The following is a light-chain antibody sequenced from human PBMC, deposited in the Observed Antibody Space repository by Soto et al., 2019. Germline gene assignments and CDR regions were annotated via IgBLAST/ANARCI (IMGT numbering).Light chain of an antibody. CDR2: DAS. CDR3: QQYNIYLYT. CDR1: QSINNW. J-gene: IGKJ2*01. V-gene: IGKV1-5*01. Sequence: DIPITQSPSTLSASVGDRVIITCRASQSINNWLAWYQQKPGKAPKLLIYDASSLESGVPSRFSGSGSGTEFTLTISSLQPDDFATYFCQQYNIYLYTFGQGTKLEI.